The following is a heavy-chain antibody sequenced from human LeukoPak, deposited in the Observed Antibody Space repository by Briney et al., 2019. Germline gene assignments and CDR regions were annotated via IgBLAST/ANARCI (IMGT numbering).Heavy chain of an antibody. CDR3: ARYEAYCGGDCYLWFDP. CDR1: GYTFTGYY. D-gene: IGHD2-21*02. Sequence: ASVKVSCTASGYTFTGYYIHWVRQAPGQGLEWMGWINPNSGGTNYAQKFQGRVTMTRDTSISTAYMELSRLRFDDTAVYYCARYEAYCGGDCYLWFDPWGQGTLVTVSS. CDR2: INPNSGGT. V-gene: IGHV1-2*02. J-gene: IGHJ5*02.